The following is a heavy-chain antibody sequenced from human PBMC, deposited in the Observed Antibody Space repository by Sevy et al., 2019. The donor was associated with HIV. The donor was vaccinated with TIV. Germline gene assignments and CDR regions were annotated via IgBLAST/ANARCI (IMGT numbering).Heavy chain of an antibody. D-gene: IGHD6-13*01. CDR1: GFTFSSYG. CDR3: ARDRDRDSSSWYYPDY. J-gene: IGHJ4*02. Sequence: GGSLRLSCAASGFTFSSYGMHWVHQAPGKGLEWVAVIWYDGSNKYYADSVKGRFTISRDNSKNTLYLQMNSLRAEDTAVYYCARDRDRDSSSWYYPDYWGQGTLVTVSS. CDR2: IWYDGSNK. V-gene: IGHV3-33*01.